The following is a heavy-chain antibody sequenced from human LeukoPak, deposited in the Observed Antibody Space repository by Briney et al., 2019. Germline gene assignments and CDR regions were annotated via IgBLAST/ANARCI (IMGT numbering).Heavy chain of an antibody. Sequence: GGSLRLSCAASGFTFSSYSMNWVRQAPGKGLEWVSSISSSSSYIFYADSVKGRFTVSRDNAKNSLYLQMNSLRAEDTAVYYCAIILTGRTGVYYYFDLWGRGTLVTVSS. V-gene: IGHV3-21*01. CDR2: ISSSSSYI. CDR3: AIILTGRTGVYYYFDL. J-gene: IGHJ2*01. D-gene: IGHD3-9*01. CDR1: GFTFSSYS.